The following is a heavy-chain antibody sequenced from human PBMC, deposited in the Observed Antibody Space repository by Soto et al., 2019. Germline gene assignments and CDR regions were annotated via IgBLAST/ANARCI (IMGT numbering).Heavy chain of an antibody. CDR2: INAGNGNT. CDR1: GYTFTSYA. Sequence: GASVKVSCKASGYTFTSYAMHWVRQAPGQRLEWMGWINAGNGNTKYSQKFQGRVTITRDTSASTAYMELSSLRSEDTAVYYCAREAIVAGATTGMDLWGQGTTVTVSS. CDR3: AREAIVAGATTGMDL. V-gene: IGHV1-3*01. J-gene: IGHJ6*02. D-gene: IGHD1-26*01.